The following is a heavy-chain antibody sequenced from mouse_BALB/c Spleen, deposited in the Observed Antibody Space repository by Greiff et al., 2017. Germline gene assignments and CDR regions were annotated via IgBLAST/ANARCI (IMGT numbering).Heavy chain of an antibody. V-gene: IGHV5-17*02. Sequence: EVKLVESGGGLVQPGGSRKLSCAASGFTFSSFGMHWVRQAPEKGLEWVAYISSGSSTIYYADTVKGRFTISRDNPKNTLFLQMTSLRSEDTAMYYCARSGLGLDYWGQGTTLTVSS. CDR1: GFTFSSFG. D-gene: IGHD4-1*01. CDR3: ARSGLGLDY. CDR2: ISSGSSTI. J-gene: IGHJ2*01.